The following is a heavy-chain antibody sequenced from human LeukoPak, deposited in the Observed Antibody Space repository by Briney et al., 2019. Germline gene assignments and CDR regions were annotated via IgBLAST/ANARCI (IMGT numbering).Heavy chain of an antibody. V-gene: IGHV1-2*02. CDR1: GYTFTGHY. J-gene: IGHJ3*02. Sequence: ASVKVSCKASGYTFTGHYMHWVRQAPGQGLEWMGWINSDSGGTKYAQKFQGSVIMSRVTSISTAYMELSRLKSDDTAVYYCARGRVHSWSDAFDIWGQGTTVTVSS. CDR2: INSDSGGT. CDR3: ARGRVHSWSDAFDI. D-gene: IGHD1-1*01.